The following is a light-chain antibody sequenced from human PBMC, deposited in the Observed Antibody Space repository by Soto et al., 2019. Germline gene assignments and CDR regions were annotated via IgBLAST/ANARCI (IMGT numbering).Light chain of an antibody. CDR1: ESINNW. CDR3: LQDYTYPRT. V-gene: IGKV1-6*01. Sequence: IQMTQSPSTLSASVGDRVTITCRASESINNWLAWYQQKPGKAPKVLIYAASILQSGVPSRFSGSGSGTDFTLTITSLQPEDFAIYYCLQDYTYPRTFGGGTKVDIK. J-gene: IGKJ4*01. CDR2: AAS.